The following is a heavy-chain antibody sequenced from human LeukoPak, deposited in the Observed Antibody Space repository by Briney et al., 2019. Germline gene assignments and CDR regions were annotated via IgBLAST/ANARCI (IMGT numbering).Heavy chain of an antibody. CDR1: GYSISSGFY. D-gene: IGHD5-12*01. CDR3: AKGSGYEAQYYYYMDV. Sequence: PSETLSLTCTVSGYSISSGFYWGWIRQPPGKGLEWVSLIYSDNTHYSDSVKGRFTISRDNSKNTLYLHVNSMRPEDTAVYYCAKGSGYEAQYYYYMDVWGKGTTVTISS. J-gene: IGHJ6*03. CDR2: IYSDNT. V-gene: IGHV3-66*03.